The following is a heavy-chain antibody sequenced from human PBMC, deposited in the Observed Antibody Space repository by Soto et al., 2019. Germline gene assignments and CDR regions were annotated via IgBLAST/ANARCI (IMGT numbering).Heavy chain of an antibody. CDR1: GFTFGDYY. CDR2: VSATAGTT. D-gene: IGHD3-10*01. J-gene: IGHJ6*03. V-gene: IGHV3-23*01. CDR3: AKDGLGSYSYHYYYYYMDV. Sequence: GGSLRLSCAASGFTFGDYYMSWVRQAPGKGLEWVSLVSATAGTTYYTDSVKGRFTISRDDSRNTVYLQMNSLRAEDTAVYYCAKDGLGSYSYHYYYYYMDVRGKGTTVTVSS.